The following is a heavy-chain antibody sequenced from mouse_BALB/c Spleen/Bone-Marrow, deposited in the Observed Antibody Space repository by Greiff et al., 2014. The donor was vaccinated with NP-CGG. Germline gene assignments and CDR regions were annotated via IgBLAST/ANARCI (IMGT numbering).Heavy chain of an antibody. CDR2: TWGGGST. CDR3: ATYGNYVGYAMDY. Sequence: VQLVESGPGLVAPSQSLSITCTVSGFSLSRYSVHWVRQPPGKGLEWLGMTWGGGSTDYNSALKSRLSISKDNSKSQVFLKMNSLQTDDTAMYYCATYGNYVGYAMDYWGQGTSVTVSS. V-gene: IGHV2-6-4*01. CDR1: GFSLSRYS. D-gene: IGHD2-10*02. J-gene: IGHJ4*01.